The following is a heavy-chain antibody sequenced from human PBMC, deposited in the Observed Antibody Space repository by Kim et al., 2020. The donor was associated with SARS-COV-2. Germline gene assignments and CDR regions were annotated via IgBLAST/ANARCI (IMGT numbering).Heavy chain of an antibody. J-gene: IGHJ5*02. CDR1: GFTFSSYA. CDR2: ISSDGSST. CDR3: VKDLSAFDP. V-gene: IGHV3-64D*06. Sequence: GGSLRLSCSASGFTFSSYAMHWVRQAPGKGLEYVSSISSDGSSTYNTDSVKGRFTISRDNSKNTLYLQMTSLRPEDTAVYYCVKDLSAFDPWGQGTLVTVSS.